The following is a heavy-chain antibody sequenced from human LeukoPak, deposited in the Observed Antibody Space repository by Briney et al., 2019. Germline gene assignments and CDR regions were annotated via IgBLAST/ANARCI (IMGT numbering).Heavy chain of an antibody. D-gene: IGHD6-19*01. CDR1: GGSISSYY. CDR3: VRDRDISIAVAGVYYYYGMDV. Sequence: KPSETLSLTCTVSGGSISSYYWSWIRQPPGKGLEWIGYIYYSGSTNYNPSLKSRVTISVDTSKNQFSLKLSSVTAADTAVYYCVRDRDISIAVAGVYYYYGMDVWGQGTTVTVSS. CDR2: IYYSGST. J-gene: IGHJ6*02. V-gene: IGHV4-59*12.